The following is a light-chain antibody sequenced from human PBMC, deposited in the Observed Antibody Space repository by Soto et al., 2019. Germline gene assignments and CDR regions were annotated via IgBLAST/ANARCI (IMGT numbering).Light chain of an antibody. CDR3: KQYVGSPIT. J-gene: IGKJ5*01. V-gene: IGKV3-20*01. CDR2: DAS. CDR1: QSVSSS. Sequence: EIVLTQSPGTLSLSPGERATLSCRASQSVSSSLAWYQQKPGLAPTLLISDASNRASGVQDRFTGGGSGTDFSLTIRRLEPEDFALYYCKQYVGSPITFGQGTRLEIK.